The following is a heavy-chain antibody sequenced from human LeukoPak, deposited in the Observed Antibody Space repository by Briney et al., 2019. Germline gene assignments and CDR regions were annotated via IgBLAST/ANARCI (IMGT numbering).Heavy chain of an antibody. Sequence: PSETLSLTCTVSGGSIGTYYWSWIRQSSGKGLEWIGYIYVTGSTRYNPYLQSRVTISVDTSRNQFFLKMSSVTAADTAVYYCARHIGGGIEDMDVWGKGTKVTVSS. D-gene: IGHD3-16*02. CDR1: GGSIGTYY. CDR3: ARHIGGGIEDMDV. CDR2: IYVTGST. J-gene: IGHJ6*03. V-gene: IGHV4-59*08.